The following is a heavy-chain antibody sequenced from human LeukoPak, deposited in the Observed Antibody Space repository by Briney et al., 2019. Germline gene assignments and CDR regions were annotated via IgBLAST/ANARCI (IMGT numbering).Heavy chain of an antibody. D-gene: IGHD4-17*01. J-gene: IGHJ4*02. CDR1: GYTFTSFY. V-gene: IGHV1-46*01. CDR2: INPSGGST. CDR3: ARALAGGDYVSPDY. Sequence: ASVKVSCKASGYTFTSFYMHWVRQAPGQGLEWMGIINPSGGSTSYAEKFLGRVTLTRDMSSNTVYMELSSLRSDDTAVYYCARALAGGDYVSPDYWGQGTLVTVSS.